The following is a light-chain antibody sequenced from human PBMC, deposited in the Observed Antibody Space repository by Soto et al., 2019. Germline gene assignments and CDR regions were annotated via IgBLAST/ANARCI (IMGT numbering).Light chain of an antibody. CDR1: SSNIGAGYD. Sequence: QSVLTQPPSVSGAPGQRVTISCTGCSSNIGAGYDVHWYRQLPETAPKLLIYGDYNRPSGVPDRFSGSKSGTSASLAITGLQAEHESDYYCQSYDTSLSTVIFGGGTKLTVL. CDR3: QSYDTSLSTVI. CDR2: GDY. V-gene: IGLV1-40*01. J-gene: IGLJ2*01.